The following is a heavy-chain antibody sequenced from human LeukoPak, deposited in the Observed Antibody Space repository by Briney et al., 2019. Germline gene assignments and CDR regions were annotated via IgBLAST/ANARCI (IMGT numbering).Heavy chain of an antibody. CDR1: GFTFSSYA. D-gene: IGHD3-10*01. CDR3: ANKWASGIDY. V-gene: IGHV3-23*01. CDR2: ISGGGST. J-gene: IGHJ4*02. Sequence: GGSLRLSCAASGFTFSSYAMSWVRQAPGKGLEWVSTISGGGSTYYADSVKGRFTISRDNSKNTLFMQMNSLRVEDTAVYYCANKWASGIDYRGQGTLVAVSS.